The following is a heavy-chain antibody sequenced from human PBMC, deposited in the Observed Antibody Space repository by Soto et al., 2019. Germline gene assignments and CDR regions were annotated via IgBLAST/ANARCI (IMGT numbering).Heavy chain of an antibody. CDR1: GGSISSSSYY. Sequence: SETLSLTCTVSGGSISSSSYYWGWIRQPPGKGLEWIGSIYYSGSTYYNPSLKSRVTISVDTSKNQFSLKLSSVTAADTAVYYCASPRSGYYWTRHHHAFDIWGQGTMVTVSS. CDR3: ASPRSGYYWTRHHHAFDI. J-gene: IGHJ3*02. D-gene: IGHD3-22*01. CDR2: IYYSGST. V-gene: IGHV4-39*01.